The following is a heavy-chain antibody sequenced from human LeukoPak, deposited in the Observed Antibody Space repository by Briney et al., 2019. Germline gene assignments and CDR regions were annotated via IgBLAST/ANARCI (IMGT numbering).Heavy chain of an antibody. CDR3: ARADHAVAGTIDY. J-gene: IGHJ4*02. Sequence: GGSLRLSCAASAFTFSSYSMNWVRQAPGKGLEWVSSISSSSSYIYYADSVKGRFTISRDNAKNSLYLQMNSLRAEDTAVYYCARADHAVAGTIDYWGQGTLVTVSS. D-gene: IGHD6-19*01. CDR1: AFTFSSYS. V-gene: IGHV3-21*01. CDR2: ISSSSSYI.